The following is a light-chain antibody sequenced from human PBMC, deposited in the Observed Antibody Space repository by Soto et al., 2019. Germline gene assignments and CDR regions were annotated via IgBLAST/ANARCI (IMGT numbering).Light chain of an antibody. V-gene: IGKV3-20*01. CDR3: QQHLDSPPWT. Sequence: EIVLTQSPGTLSLSPGERAILSCRASQSVNSGYLAWYQQKPGQAPRLLIYGTSVRAAGNPDRSSGSGSWTDSPLTITLLEPEDVAVYSCQQHLDSPPWTFGQGTKVE. J-gene: IGKJ1*01. CDR2: GTS. CDR1: QSVNSGY.